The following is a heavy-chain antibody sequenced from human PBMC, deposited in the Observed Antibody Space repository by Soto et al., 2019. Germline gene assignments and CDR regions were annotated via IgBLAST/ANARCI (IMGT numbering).Heavy chain of an antibody. CDR3: ARAGYCRGGSCYSFLNDAFDI. CDR2: ISGSGDST. J-gene: IGHJ3*02. V-gene: IGHV3-23*01. D-gene: IGHD2-15*01. CDR1: GFTFSSYA. Sequence: GGSLRLSCAASGFTFSSYAMIWVRQAPGKGLEWVSAISGSGDSTYYADSVRGQFTISRDNSKNTLYLQMNSLRAEDTAVYYCARAGYCRGGSCYSFLNDAFDIWGQGTMVTVSS.